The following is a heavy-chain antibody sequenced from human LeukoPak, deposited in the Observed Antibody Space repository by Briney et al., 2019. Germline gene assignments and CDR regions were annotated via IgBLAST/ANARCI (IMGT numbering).Heavy chain of an antibody. D-gene: IGHD6-19*01. CDR1: GVTFDDYA. J-gene: IGHJ4*02. Sequence: GGSLRLSCAASGVTFDDYAMHWVGQAPGKGLEWVSGISWNSGSVDYADSVKGRFTISRDNAKNSLYLQMNSLRPEDTALYYCAKDISSSGWYRGNGFDYWGQGTLVTVPS. CDR3: AKDISSSGWYRGNGFDY. V-gene: IGHV3-9*01. CDR2: ISWNSGSV.